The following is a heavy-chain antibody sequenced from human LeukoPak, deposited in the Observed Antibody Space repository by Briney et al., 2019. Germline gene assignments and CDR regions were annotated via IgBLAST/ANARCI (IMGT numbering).Heavy chain of an antibody. CDR3: ASGDSSGYGWGAFDI. CDR2: ISYDGSNK. D-gene: IGHD3-22*01. Sequence: GGTQRLSCAASGFTFSSYGMHWVRQAPGKGLEWVAVISYDGSNKYYADSVKGRFTISRDNSKNTLYLQMNSLRAEDTAVYYCASGDSSGYGWGAFDIWGQGTMVTVSS. CDR1: GFTFSSYG. J-gene: IGHJ3*02. V-gene: IGHV3-30*03.